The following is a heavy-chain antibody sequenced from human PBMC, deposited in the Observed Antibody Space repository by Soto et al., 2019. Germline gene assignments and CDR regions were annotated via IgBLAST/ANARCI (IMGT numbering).Heavy chain of an antibody. CDR3: AREGLVLVPTTVNSDYYYYAMDV. Sequence: SVKVSCKASGDMFDTYTITWMRPAPGRGLEWVGGIIPRSAKSNYAQKFEGRVTLTADESTSTAYMELSSLRSDDTAVYYCAREGLVLVPTTVNSDYYYYAMDVWGQGTTVTVSS. J-gene: IGHJ6*02. CDR1: GDMFDTYT. CDR2: IIPRSAKS. D-gene: IGHD2-2*01. V-gene: IGHV1-69*13.